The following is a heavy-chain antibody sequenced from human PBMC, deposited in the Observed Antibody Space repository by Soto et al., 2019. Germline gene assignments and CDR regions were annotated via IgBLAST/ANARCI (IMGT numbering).Heavy chain of an antibody. Sequence: QVQLVESGGGVVQPGRSLRLSCAASGFTFSSYGMHWVRQAPGKGLEWVAVIWYDGSNKYYADSVKGRFTISRDNSKNTLYLQMNILRAEDTAVYYCARTYGYYSHIDWYFDLWGRGTLVTVSS. V-gene: IGHV3-33*01. J-gene: IGHJ2*01. CDR3: ARTYGYYSHIDWYFDL. CDR1: GFTFSSYG. CDR2: IWYDGSNK. D-gene: IGHD4-17*01.